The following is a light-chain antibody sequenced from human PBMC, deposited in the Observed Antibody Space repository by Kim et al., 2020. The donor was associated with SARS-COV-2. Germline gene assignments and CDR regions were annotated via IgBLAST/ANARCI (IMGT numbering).Light chain of an antibody. CDR3: QVWDSTTDHAV. J-gene: IGLJ2*01. CDR2: YDR. CDR1: NIGTNS. Sequence: PGKTARITCEGENIGTNSLHWYQQKAGQAPVLVIHYDRDRPSGIPERVSGSKSGDTATLAISRVEAGDEADYYCQVWDSTTDHAVFGGGTQLTVL. V-gene: IGLV3-21*04.